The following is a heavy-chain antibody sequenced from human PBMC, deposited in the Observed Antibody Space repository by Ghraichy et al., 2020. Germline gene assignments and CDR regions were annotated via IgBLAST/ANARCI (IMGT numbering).Heavy chain of an antibody. CDR2: IKQDGSEK. D-gene: IGHD6-19*01. J-gene: IGHJ4*02. CDR3: AREDHSSGWYFDY. V-gene: IGHV3-7*03. CDR1: GGSFSGYY. Sequence: ETLSLTCAVYGGSFSGYYWNWIRQPPGKGLEWMANIKQDGSEKYYVDSVKGRFTISRDNAKNSLSLQMNSLRAEDTAVYYCAREDHSSGWYFDYWGQGTLVTVSS.